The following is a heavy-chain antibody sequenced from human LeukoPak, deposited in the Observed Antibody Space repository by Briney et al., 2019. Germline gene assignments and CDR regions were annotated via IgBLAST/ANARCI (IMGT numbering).Heavy chain of an antibody. J-gene: IGHJ4*02. Sequence: GASVEVSCKASGYTFTSYGISWVRQAPGQGVAWMGWINPYSGDTTYAQKFQGSLTLTRDTSTSTAYMEVSRLKSDDTAVYYCARTNGGYEYNWGQGTRVIVSS. CDR2: INPYSGDT. CDR1: GYTFTSYG. V-gene: IGHV1-18*01. CDR3: ARTNGGYEYN. D-gene: IGHD5-12*01.